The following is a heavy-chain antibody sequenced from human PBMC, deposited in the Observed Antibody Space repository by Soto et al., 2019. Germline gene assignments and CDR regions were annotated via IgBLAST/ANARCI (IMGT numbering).Heavy chain of an antibody. D-gene: IGHD3-16*01. CDR3: AGGGGNFDQ. CDR1: GFTFRGSW. J-gene: IGHJ4*02. Sequence: EVQLVESGGGLVQPGGSLRLTCEVSGFTFRGSWMSWVRQAPGKGLEWVANVNQEGSDRYYVDSVKGRFTISRDNAKNSLYLQMNSRRAEDTAVYYCAGGGGNFDQWGQGTLVTVAS. V-gene: IGHV3-7*04. CDR2: VNQEGSDR.